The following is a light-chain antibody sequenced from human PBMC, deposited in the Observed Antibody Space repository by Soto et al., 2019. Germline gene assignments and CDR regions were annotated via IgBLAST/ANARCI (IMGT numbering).Light chain of an antibody. CDR3: QQYGGSTRT. Sequence: IVLTQSPGTLSLSPGEGATLSCGASQSVTTQLAWYQQKPGQAPRLVIHGASSRATGVPDRITGSGSGTDFTLSISRLEPEDFAVYYCQQYGGSTRTFGQGTKVDI. J-gene: IGKJ1*01. CDR1: QSVTTQ. CDR2: GAS. V-gene: IGKV3-20*01.